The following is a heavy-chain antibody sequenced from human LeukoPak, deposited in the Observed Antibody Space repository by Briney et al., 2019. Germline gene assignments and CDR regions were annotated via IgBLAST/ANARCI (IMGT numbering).Heavy chain of an antibody. CDR3: SRAQSRGDYFDY. CDR2: IRNKVTSYST. Sequence: GGSLRLSCAASGFTFSDHYMDWVRQAPGKGLEWVARIRNKVTSYSTTYAASVEGRFTISRDDSKNSLYLQMISLTPGDTALYYCSRAQSRGDYFDYWGQGALVTVSS. J-gene: IGHJ4*02. V-gene: IGHV3-72*01. D-gene: IGHD2-15*01. CDR1: GFTFSDHY.